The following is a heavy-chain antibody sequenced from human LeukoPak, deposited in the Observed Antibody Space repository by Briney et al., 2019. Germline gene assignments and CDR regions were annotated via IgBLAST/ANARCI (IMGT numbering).Heavy chain of an antibody. CDR2: IKQDGSEK. Sequence: GGSLRLSCAASGFTFSSYWMSWVRQAPGKGLEWVANIKQDGSEKNYVDSVKGRFTISRDNARNSLFLQMNSLRADDTGVYFCARVDWGSGTYSRYYFFDYWGRGTLVTVSS. J-gene: IGHJ4*02. V-gene: IGHV3-7*01. CDR3: ARVDWGSGTYSRYYFFDY. CDR1: GFTFSSYW. D-gene: IGHD3-10*01.